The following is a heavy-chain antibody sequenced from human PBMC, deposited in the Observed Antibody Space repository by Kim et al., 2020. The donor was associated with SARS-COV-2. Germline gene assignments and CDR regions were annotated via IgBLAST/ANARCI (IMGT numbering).Heavy chain of an antibody. CDR3: ARDQSYGSGSYTIYYYYGMDV. Sequence: GGSLRLSCAASGFTFSSYSMNWVRQAPGKGLEWVSSISSSSSYIYYADSVKGRFTISRDNAKNSLYLQMNSLRAEDTAVYYCARDQSYGSGSYTIYYYYGMDVWGQGTTVTVSS. V-gene: IGHV3-21*01. CDR1: GFTFSSYS. D-gene: IGHD3-10*01. J-gene: IGHJ6*02. CDR2: ISSSSSYI.